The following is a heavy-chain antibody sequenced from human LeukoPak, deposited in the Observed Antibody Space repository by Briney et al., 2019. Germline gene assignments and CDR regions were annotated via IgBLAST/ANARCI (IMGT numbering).Heavy chain of an antibody. Sequence: PGGSLRLSCAASGFTFNDYALYWVRQAPGKGLEWVTLISYDGYDKSYADSVKGRFTISRDNSKNTLYLQMNSLRAEDTAVYYCAKDSYYCSGGSCSYGFDYWGQGTLVTVSS. CDR2: ISYDGYDK. V-gene: IGHV3-30-3*01. J-gene: IGHJ4*02. D-gene: IGHD2-15*01. CDR1: GFTFNDYA. CDR3: AKDSYYCSGGSCSYGFDY.